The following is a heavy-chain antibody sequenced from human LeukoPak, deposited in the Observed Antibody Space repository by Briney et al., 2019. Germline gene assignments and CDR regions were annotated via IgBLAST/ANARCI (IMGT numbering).Heavy chain of an antibody. Sequence: GGSLRLSCATSGFTFSSHGMHWVRQPPGKGLELVALISYDGSSEYLVDSVKGRFTISRDNSKNTVSLQMNSLRPEDTAVYYCARGADTVVDINWLDPWGQGTLVTASS. CDR2: ISYDGSSE. CDR1: GFTFSSHG. J-gene: IGHJ5*02. CDR3: ARGADTVVDINWLDP. V-gene: IGHV3-30*03. D-gene: IGHD3-22*01.